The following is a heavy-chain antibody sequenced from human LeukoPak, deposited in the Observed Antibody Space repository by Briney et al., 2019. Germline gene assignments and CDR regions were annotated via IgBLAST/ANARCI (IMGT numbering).Heavy chain of an antibody. D-gene: IGHD4-17*01. CDR2: INSDGSST. V-gene: IGHV3-74*01. J-gene: IGHJ4*02. CDR3: ATGDGDSRYYFDS. CDR1: GFSLSRYW. Sequence: PGGSLRLSCTASGFSLSRYWMHWVRQAPGEGLVWVSRINSDGSSTNYADSVKGRFTISRDNAKNTLFLEMNSLRAEDTAVYYCATGDGDSRYYFDSWGQGTQVTVSS.